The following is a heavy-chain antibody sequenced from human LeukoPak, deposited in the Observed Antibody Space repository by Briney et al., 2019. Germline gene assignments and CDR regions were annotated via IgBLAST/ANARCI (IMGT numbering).Heavy chain of an antibody. CDR2: IYHSGST. CDR1: GGSISSGGYS. J-gene: IGHJ4*02. CDR3: ARGDYYDSFYFDY. Sequence: PSETLSLTCAVSGGSISSGGYSWSWIRQPPGKGLEWIGYIYHSGSTYYNPSLKSRVTISVDRSKNQFSLKLSSVTAADTAVYYCARGDYYDSFYFDYWGQGTLVTVSS. V-gene: IGHV4-30-2*01. D-gene: IGHD3-22*01.